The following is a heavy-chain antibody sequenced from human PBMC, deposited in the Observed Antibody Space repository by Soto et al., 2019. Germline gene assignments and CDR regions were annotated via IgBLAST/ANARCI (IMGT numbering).Heavy chain of an antibody. CDR3: AKDRVCSGGSCYSNYYYMDV. D-gene: IGHD2-15*01. V-gene: IGHV3-23*01. Sequence: PGGSLRLSCAASGFTFSSYAISWVRQAPGKGLEWVSAISGSGGSTYYADSVKGRFTISRDNSKNTLYLQMNSLRAEDTAVYYCAKDRVCSGGSCYSNYYYMDVWGKGTTVTVSS. CDR2: ISGSGGST. J-gene: IGHJ6*03. CDR1: GFTFSSYA.